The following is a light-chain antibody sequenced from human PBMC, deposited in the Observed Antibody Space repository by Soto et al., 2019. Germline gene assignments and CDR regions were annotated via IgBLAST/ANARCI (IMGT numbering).Light chain of an antibody. Sequence: QSVLTQPASVSGPPGQSITISCTGTSSDIGAYNYVSWYQHHPGKAPRLVIYDVTNRPSGISDRFSGSKSGNTASLTISGLLAEDEADYYCTSYTSISTYVFGTGPQLTVL. CDR2: DVT. CDR1: SSDIGAYNY. J-gene: IGLJ1*01. V-gene: IGLV2-14*01. CDR3: TSYTSISTYV.